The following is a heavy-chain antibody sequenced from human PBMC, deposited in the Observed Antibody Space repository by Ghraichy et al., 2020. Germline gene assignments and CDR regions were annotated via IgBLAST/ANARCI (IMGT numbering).Heavy chain of an antibody. Sequence: ESLNISCTGSGFTFSNAWMSWVRQAPGKGLEWVGRIKSKNDGGTTDYAAPVKDRFTISRDDSQNMVYLQMNSLEAEDTTVYYCTTDPIRPAFKNYYYYYYMDVLGKGTTVIVSS. CDR2: IKSKNDGGTT. J-gene: IGHJ6*03. CDR1: GFTFSNAW. CDR3: TTDPIRPAFKNYYYYYYMDV. V-gene: IGHV3-15*01. D-gene: IGHD2-2*01.